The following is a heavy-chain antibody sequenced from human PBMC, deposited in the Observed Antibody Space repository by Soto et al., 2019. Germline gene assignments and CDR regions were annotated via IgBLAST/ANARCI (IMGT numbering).Heavy chain of an antibody. D-gene: IGHD6-13*01. Sequence: QVQLVQSGAEVKKPGSSVKVSCKASGGAFSSYAIIWVRQAPGQGLEWMGGIIPIFDSAKYAQKFQGRVTITADESTSTAYMELSSLRSEDTAVYYCARVVAPISSSWYRGWFDPWGQGTLVTVSS. V-gene: IGHV1-69*01. CDR3: ARVVAPISSSWYRGWFDP. J-gene: IGHJ5*02. CDR2: IIPIFDSA. CDR1: GGAFSSYA.